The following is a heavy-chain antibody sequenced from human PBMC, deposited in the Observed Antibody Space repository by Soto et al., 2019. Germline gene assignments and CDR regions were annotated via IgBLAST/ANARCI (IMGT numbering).Heavy chain of an antibody. D-gene: IGHD1-26*01. CDR1: GDSVSSSSVT. CDR2: TYYRSKWYN. CDR3: VRLIGNSWLDF. J-gene: IGHJ5*01. V-gene: IGHV6-1*01. Sequence: QVQLQQSEPGLVKPSQTLSLTCAISGDSVSSSSVTWNWIRQSPSRGLEWLGRTYYRSKWYNDYAESVNSRITINPDTSKNPFSLHLNSVTPEDTAVYYCVRLIGNSWLDFWGQGTLVTVSS.